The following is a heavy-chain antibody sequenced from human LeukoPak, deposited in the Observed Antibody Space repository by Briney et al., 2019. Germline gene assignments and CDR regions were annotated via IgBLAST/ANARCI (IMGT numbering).Heavy chain of an antibody. D-gene: IGHD5-12*01. CDR2: IYNSANT. CDR1: GASISSGAYY. CDR3: ARHSRSAYTGYENAFDI. V-gene: IGHV4-39*01. J-gene: IGHJ3*02. Sequence: SETLSLTCTVSGASISSGAYYWSWIRQPPGKGLEWIGNIYNSANTHYNPSLKTRITMSVDTSKNQFSLKLNSVTAADTGIYYCARHSRSAYTGYENAFDIWGQGTMVTVSS.